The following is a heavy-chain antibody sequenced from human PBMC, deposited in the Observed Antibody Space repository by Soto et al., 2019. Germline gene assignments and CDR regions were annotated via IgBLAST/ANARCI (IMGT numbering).Heavy chain of an antibody. V-gene: IGHV1-18*01. D-gene: IGHD3-22*01. CDR2: ISADNGNT. J-gene: IGHJ4*02. Sequence: GASVKVSCKASGYTFTSYGISCVRRAPGQVLEWMGWISADNGNTNYAQKLQGRVTMTTDTSTSTAYMELRSLRSDDTAVYYCARESLGYYYDSSGYYPTFDYWGQGTLVTVSS. CDR3: ARESLGYYYDSSGYYPTFDY. CDR1: GYTFTSYG.